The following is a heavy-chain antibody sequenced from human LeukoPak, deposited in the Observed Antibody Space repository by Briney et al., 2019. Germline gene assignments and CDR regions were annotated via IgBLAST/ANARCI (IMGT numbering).Heavy chain of an antibody. V-gene: IGHV3-7*01. CDR2: IKQGGSEK. CDR3: AMAGYTDGPFDFDY. Sequence: QTGGSLRLSCEASGFTFSSYLMNWVRQAPGKGLECVANIKQGGSEKYYVDSVKGRFSISRDNAKSSLFLQMNSLRADDTAVYYCAMAGYTDGPFDFDYWGQGTLVTVSS. CDR1: GFTFSSYL. D-gene: IGHD5-18*01. J-gene: IGHJ4*02.